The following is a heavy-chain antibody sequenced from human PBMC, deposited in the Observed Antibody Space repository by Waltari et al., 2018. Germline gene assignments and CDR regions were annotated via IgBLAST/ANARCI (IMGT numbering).Heavy chain of an antibody. D-gene: IGHD3-22*01. CDR3: ARDGPEDYYDSSGYYYVSSNFDY. CDR1: GFTFSSYS. Sequence: LRLSCAASGFTFSSYSMNWVRQAPGKGLEWVSSISSSSSYIYYADSVKGRFTISRDNAKNSLYLQMNSLRAEDTAVYYCARDGPEDYYDSSGYYYVSSNFDYWGQGTLVTVSS. V-gene: IGHV3-21*01. CDR2: ISSSSSYI. J-gene: IGHJ4*02.